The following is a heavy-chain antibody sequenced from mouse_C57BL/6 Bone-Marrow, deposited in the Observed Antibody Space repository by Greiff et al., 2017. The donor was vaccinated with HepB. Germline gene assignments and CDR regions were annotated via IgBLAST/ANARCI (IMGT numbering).Heavy chain of an antibody. Sequence: VMLVESGPGLVQPSQSLSITCTVSGFSLTSYGVHWVRQSTGKGLEWLGVIWSGGNTDYNAAFISRLSIRKDNSKSQVFFKMNSLQADDTPIYYSARKGPGLIYPYYAMDSWGEGTSVTASS. CDR1: GFSLTSYG. V-gene: IGHV2-2*01. CDR2: IWSGGNT. J-gene: IGHJ4*01. CDR3: ARKGPGLIYPYYAMDS. D-gene: IGHD2-1*01.